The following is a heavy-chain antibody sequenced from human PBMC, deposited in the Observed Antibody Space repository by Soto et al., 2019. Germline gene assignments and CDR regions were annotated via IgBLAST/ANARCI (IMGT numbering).Heavy chain of an antibody. CDR3: PRVVSYTAMVYYFDD. J-gene: IGHJ4*02. CDR2: IIPIFGTA. D-gene: IGHD5-18*01. Sequence: QVQLVQSGAEVKKPGSSVKVSCKASGGTFSSYAISWVRQAPGQGLEWMGGIIPIFGTANYAQKFQGRVTIIGDKSTSTAYMVLSSLSFDDTAVYYCPRVVSYTAMVYYFDDWGQGTLVTVSS. V-gene: IGHV1-69*06. CDR1: GGTFSSYA.